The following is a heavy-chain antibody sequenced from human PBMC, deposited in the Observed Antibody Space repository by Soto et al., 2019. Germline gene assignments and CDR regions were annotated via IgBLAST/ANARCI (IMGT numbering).Heavy chain of an antibody. D-gene: IGHD3-22*01. Sequence: SVKVSCKASGGTFSSYAISWVRQAPGQGLEWMGGIIPIFGTANYAQKFQGRVTITADESTSTAYMELSSLRSEDTAVYYCASRYYYDSSGYYPDAFDIWGQGTMVTVSS. V-gene: IGHV1-69*13. J-gene: IGHJ3*02. CDR1: GGTFSSYA. CDR2: IIPIFGTA. CDR3: ASRYYYDSSGYYPDAFDI.